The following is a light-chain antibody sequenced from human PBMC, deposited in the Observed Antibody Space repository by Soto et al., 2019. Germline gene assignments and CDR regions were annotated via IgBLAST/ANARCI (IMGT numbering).Light chain of an antibody. CDR3: QQYNNWPWT. CDR1: QSVSSN. V-gene: IGKV3-15*01. CDR2: GAS. Sequence: EIVMTQSPATLSVSPRERATLSCRASQSVSSNLAWYQQKPGQAPRLLIYGASTRATGIPARFSGSGSGTEFTLTISSLQSEDFGVYYCQQYNNWPWTFGQGTKVDIK. J-gene: IGKJ1*01.